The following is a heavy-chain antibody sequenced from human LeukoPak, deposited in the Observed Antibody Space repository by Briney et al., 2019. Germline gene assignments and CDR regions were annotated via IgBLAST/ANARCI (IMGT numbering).Heavy chain of an antibody. CDR3: ARDSHGAFDI. CDR2: ISYDGSKE. Sequence: GRSLRLSCAASGFTFSSYAMHWVRQAPGKGLEWVAVISYDGSKEYYADSVKGRFTISRDNSKNTLYLQMNSLRAEDTAVYYCARDSHGAFDIWGQGTMVTVSS. J-gene: IGHJ3*02. CDR1: GFTFSSYA. V-gene: IGHV3-30*04.